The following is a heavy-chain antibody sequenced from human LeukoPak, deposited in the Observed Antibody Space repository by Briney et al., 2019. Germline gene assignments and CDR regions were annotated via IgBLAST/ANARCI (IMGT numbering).Heavy chain of an antibody. Sequence: SQTLSLTCTVSGASISSGGYYWSWIRQHPGKGLEWIGYIYYGGNTYYNPSLKSRITISVDTSKNQFSLELSSVTAADTAVYYCARADRVVRGYYFDYWGQGIMVTVSS. CDR2: IYYGGNT. CDR3: ARADRVVRGYYFDY. D-gene: IGHD3-10*01. J-gene: IGHJ4*02. CDR1: GASISSGGYY. V-gene: IGHV4-31*03.